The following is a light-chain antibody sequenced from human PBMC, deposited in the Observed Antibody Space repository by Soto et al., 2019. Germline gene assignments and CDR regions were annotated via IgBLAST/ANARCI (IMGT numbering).Light chain of an antibody. V-gene: IGLV1-47*01. CDR1: SSSIGSNY. Sequence: QSVLPQPPSASGTPGQRVTISCSGSSSSIGSNYVYWYQQLPGTAPKLLIYRNNQRPSGVPDRFSGSKSGTSASLAISGLRSEDEADYYCAAWDDSLSVVVFGGGTKVTVL. J-gene: IGLJ2*01. CDR3: AAWDDSLSVVV. CDR2: RNN.